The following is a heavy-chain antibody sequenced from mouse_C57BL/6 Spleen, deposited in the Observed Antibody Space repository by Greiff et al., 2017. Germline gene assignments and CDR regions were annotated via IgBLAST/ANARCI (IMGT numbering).Heavy chain of an antibody. D-gene: IGHD4-1*01. V-gene: IGHV1-15*01. CDR3: TRDLTGTNY. Sequence: QVQLKESGAELVRPGASVTLSCKASGYTFTDYEMHWVKQTPVHGLEWIGAIDPETGGTAYNQKFKGKAILTADKSSSTAYMELRSLTSEDSAVYYCTRDLTGTNYWGQGTTLTVSS. J-gene: IGHJ2*01. CDR1: GYTFTDYE. CDR2: IDPETGGT.